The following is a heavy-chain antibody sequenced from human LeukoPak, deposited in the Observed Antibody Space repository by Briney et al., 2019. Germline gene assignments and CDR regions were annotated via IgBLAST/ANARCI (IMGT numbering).Heavy chain of an antibody. J-gene: IGHJ4*02. Sequence: GGSLRLSCAASPLTFSSYSLNWVRQAPGKGLEWAASITTSSRYIYYADSVKGRFTISRDNSKNSLYLQMNSLRVEDTAVYYCARDYSPPHWSENSGYFDSWGQGILVTVSS. CDR3: ARDYSPPHWSENSGYFDS. CDR2: ITTSSRYI. V-gene: IGHV3-21*01. D-gene: IGHD1-26*01. CDR1: PLTFSSYS.